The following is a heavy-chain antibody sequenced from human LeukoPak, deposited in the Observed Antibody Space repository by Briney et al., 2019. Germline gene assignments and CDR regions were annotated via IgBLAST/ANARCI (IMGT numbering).Heavy chain of an antibody. Sequence: SETLALTCTVSGGSVTSGDDYWGWIRQHPGRGLEWIGYISSGGSTYANPSLKSRISISIDRSKNQFSLNVRSVTAADTAVYFCARGVNFAHILTGYFRFAAFDIWGQGTVVTVSS. CDR3: ARGVNFAHILTGYFRFAAFDI. D-gene: IGHD3-9*01. CDR2: ISSGGST. CDR1: GGSVTSGDDY. V-gene: IGHV4-31*03. J-gene: IGHJ3*02.